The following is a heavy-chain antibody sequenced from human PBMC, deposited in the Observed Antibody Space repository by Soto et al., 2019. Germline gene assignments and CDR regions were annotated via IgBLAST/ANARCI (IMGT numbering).Heavy chain of an antibody. Sequence: EVQLLESGGGLVQPGGSLRLSCAASGFTFSSYAMSWVRQAPGKGLEWVSAISGSGGSTYYADSVKGRFTISRDNSKNTLYLQMNSLRAEDTAVYYCAKDLSTGPPNAYILTGYAYDYWGQGTLVTVSS. CDR3: AKDLSTGPPNAYILTGYAYDY. CDR2: ISGSGGST. V-gene: IGHV3-23*01. CDR1: GFTFSSYA. J-gene: IGHJ4*02. D-gene: IGHD3-9*01.